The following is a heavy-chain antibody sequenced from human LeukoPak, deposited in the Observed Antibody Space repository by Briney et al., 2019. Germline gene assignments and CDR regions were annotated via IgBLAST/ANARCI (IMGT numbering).Heavy chain of an antibody. CDR1: GFTFSSYG. J-gene: IGHJ6*02. V-gene: IGHV3-30*18. Sequence: PGGSLRLSCAASGFTFSSYGMHWVRQAPGKGLEWVAVISYDGSNKYYADSVKGRFTISRDNSKNTLYLQMNSLRAEDTAVYYCANSISSGLYSYYYYGMDVWGQGTTVTVSS. CDR2: ISYDGSNK. CDR3: ANSISSGLYSYYYYGMDV. D-gene: IGHD6-19*01.